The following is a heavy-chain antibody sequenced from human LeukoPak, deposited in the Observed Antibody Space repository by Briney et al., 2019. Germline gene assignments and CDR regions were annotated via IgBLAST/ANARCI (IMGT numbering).Heavy chain of an antibody. CDR3: ARDVGTALVTGDY. CDR2: IYHSGSA. CDR1: GGSFIGYY. J-gene: IGHJ4*02. V-gene: IGHV4-34*01. Sequence: SETLSLTCGVYGGSFIGYYWSWVRQPPGQGLEWIGEIYHSGSANYNPSLKSRVTISVDKSKNQLSLKLISVTAADTAVYYCARDVGTALVTGDYWGQGTLVTVSS. D-gene: IGHD5-18*01.